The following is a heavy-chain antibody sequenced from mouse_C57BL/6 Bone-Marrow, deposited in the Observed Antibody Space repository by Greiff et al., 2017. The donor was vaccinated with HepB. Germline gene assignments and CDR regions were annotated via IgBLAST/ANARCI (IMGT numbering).Heavy chain of an antibody. V-gene: IGHV14-4*01. CDR3: TLPIYYGHFGDFDY. CDR2: IDPENGDT. CDR1: GFNIKDDY. D-gene: IGHD2-1*01. J-gene: IGHJ2*01. Sequence: EVQLQQSGAELVRPGASVKLSCTASGFNIKDDYMHWVKQRPEQGLEWIGWIDPENGDTEYASKFQGKATITADTSSNTAYLQLSSLTSEDTAVYYCTLPIYYGHFGDFDYWGQGTPLTVSS.